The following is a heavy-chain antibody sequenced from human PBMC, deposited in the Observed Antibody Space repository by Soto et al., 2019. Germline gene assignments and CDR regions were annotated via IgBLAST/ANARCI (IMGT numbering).Heavy chain of an antibody. J-gene: IGHJ4*02. V-gene: IGHV1-69*06. CDR3: ARGMVRGIVTSTIEH. D-gene: IGHD3-10*01. CDR1: GGTFSSHA. CDR2: ILPMVGTP. Sequence: QVQLVQSGAEVKKPGSSVKVSCKASGGTFSSHAINWVRQAPGQGLEWVGGILPMVGTPNYAQNFQDRVTIIADKSTGTAFMELRSLRTEDTAAYYCARGMVRGIVTSTIEHWGQGTLVTVSS.